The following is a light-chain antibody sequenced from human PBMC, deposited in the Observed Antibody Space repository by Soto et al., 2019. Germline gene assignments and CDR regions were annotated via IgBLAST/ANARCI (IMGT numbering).Light chain of an antibody. Sequence: QSALTQPASVSGSPRQSITISCTGTNSDVGSYNLVSWFQQHPGKAPKLVIYEVTKRPSGVSDRFSGSKSGNTASLTISGLQAEDDADYYCFSYAGDSVYVFGTGTKVTV. CDR1: NSDVGSYNL. J-gene: IGLJ1*01. CDR3: FSYAGDSVYV. V-gene: IGLV2-23*02. CDR2: EVT.